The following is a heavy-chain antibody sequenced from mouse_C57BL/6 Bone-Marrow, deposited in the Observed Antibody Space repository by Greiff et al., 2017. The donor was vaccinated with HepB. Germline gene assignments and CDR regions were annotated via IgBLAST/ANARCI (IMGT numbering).Heavy chain of an antibody. V-gene: IGHV14-4*01. CDR3: TTLFFSSPYYFDY. J-gene: IGHJ2*01. Sequence: EVQLQQSGAELVGPGASVKLSCTASGFNIKDDYMHWVKQRPEQGLEWIGWIDPENGDTEYASKFQGKATITADTSSNTAYLQLSSLTSEDTAVYYCTTLFFSSPYYFDYWGQGTTLTVSS. CDR2: IDPENGDT. D-gene: IGHD1-3*01. CDR1: GFNIKDDY.